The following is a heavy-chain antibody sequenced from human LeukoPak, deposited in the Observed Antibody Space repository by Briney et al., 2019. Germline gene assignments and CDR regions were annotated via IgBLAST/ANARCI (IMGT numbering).Heavy chain of an antibody. CDR3: ARDKYSSGWYGDY. V-gene: IGHV3-21*01. J-gene: IGHJ4*02. CDR1: GFTFSSYS. D-gene: IGHD6-19*01. CDR2: ISRSSSYI. Sequence: GGSLRLSCAASGFTFSSYSMNWVRQAPGKGLEWVSSISRSSSYIYYADSVKGRFTISRDNAKNSLYLQMNSLRAEDTAVYYCARDKYSSGWYGDYWGQGTLVTVSS.